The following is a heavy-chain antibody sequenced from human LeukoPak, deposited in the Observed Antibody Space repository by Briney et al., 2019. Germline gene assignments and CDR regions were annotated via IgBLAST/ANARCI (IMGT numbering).Heavy chain of an antibody. D-gene: IGHD3-22*01. CDR1: GGSFSGYY. V-gene: IGHV4-34*01. Sequence: SETLSLTCAVYGGSFSGYYWSWIRQPPGKGLEWIGEINHSGSTNHNPSLKSRVTISVDTSKNQFSLKLSSVTAADTAVYYCARGDYYDSSGPYYFDYWGQGTLVTVSS. CDR2: INHSGST. J-gene: IGHJ4*02. CDR3: ARGDYYDSSGPYYFDY.